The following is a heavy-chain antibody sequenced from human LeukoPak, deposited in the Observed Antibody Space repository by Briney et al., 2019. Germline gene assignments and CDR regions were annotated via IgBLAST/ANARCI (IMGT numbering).Heavy chain of an antibody. V-gene: IGHV1-8*01. D-gene: IGHD4-17*01. J-gene: IGHJ5*02. Sequence: GASVKVSCKASGYTFTSYDINWVRQAPGQGLEWMGWMNPSSADTGYAQKFQGRVTMTRDTSIGTAYMELSSLRSEDSAVYYCARVPNRGDKFDPWGQGTLVTVSS. CDR3: ARVPNRGDKFDP. CDR2: MNPSSADT. CDR1: GYTFTSYD.